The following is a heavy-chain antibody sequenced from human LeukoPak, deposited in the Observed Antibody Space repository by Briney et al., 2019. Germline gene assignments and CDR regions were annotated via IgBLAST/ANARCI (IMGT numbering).Heavy chain of an antibody. Sequence: GASVTVSFTASGGIFSIYAINWVRQAPGQGLEWMGGIIPIVVTANYAQKFQGRVTITADESTSTAYMELSSLRSEDTAVYYCARGPANWGSYGYWGQGTLVTVSS. CDR2: IIPIVVTA. V-gene: IGHV1-69*13. CDR3: ARGPANWGSYGY. D-gene: IGHD7-27*01. J-gene: IGHJ4*02. CDR1: GGIFSIYA.